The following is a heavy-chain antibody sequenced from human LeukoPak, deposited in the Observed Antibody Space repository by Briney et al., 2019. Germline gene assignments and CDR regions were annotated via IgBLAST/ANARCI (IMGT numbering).Heavy chain of an antibody. CDR1: GGSISSSSYY. V-gene: IGHV4-39*01. CDR3: ARRMWFGELYYFDY. Sequence: KASETLSLTCTVSGGSISSSSYYWGWIRQPPGKGLEWIGSIYYSGSTCYNPSLKSRVTISVDTSKNQFSLKLSSVTAADTAVYYCARRMWFGELYYFDYWGQGTLVTVSS. CDR2: IYYSGST. J-gene: IGHJ4*02. D-gene: IGHD3-10*01.